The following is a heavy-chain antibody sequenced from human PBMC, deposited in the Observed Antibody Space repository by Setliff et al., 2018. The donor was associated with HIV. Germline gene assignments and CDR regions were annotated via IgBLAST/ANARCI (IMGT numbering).Heavy chain of an antibody. CDR2: IDPDRGEA. CDR1: GYTFPDYY. Sequence: ASVKVSCKVSGYTFPDYYMQWVRQAPGKGLEWMGLIDPDRGEAVYAEKFQGRVTMTTDTSASTAYMELRSLRSDDTAVYYCARDHRILTGYYTDHWGQGTLVTVSS. D-gene: IGHD3-9*01. V-gene: IGHV1-2*06. CDR3: ARDHRILTGYYTDH. J-gene: IGHJ4*02.